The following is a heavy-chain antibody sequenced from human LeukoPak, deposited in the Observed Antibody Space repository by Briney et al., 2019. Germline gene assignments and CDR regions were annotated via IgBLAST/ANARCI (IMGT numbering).Heavy chain of an antibody. V-gene: IGHV3-7*01. D-gene: IGHD1-26*01. CDR1: GFTFSSYW. J-gene: IGHJ4*02. CDR2: IKQDGSEK. Sequence: GGSLRLSCAASGFTFSSYWMSWVRQAPGKGLEWVANIKQDGSEKYYVDSVKGRFTISRDNAKNSLYLQMNRLRAEDTAVYYCARARSGSYFDYWGQGALVAVSS. CDR3: ARARSGSYFDY.